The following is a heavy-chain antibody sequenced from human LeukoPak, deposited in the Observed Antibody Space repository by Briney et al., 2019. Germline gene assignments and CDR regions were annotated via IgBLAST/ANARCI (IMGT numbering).Heavy chain of an antibody. V-gene: IGHV3-30*04. J-gene: IGHJ4*02. CDR3: ARPSPPGDGYNPCDY. CDR2: ISNDERNK. CDR1: GFTFHDFA. D-gene: IGHD5-24*01. Sequence: GGSLRLSCAASGFTFHDFAMHWVRQAPGKGLEWVAVISNDERNKYYRDSVKGRFTISRDNSKNTVYLQMNSLRTEDTAVYYCARPSPPGDGYNPCDYWGPGALVTVSS.